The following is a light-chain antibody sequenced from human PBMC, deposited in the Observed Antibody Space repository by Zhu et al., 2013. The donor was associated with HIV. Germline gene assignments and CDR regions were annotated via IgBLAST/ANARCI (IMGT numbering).Light chain of an antibody. CDR2: EGS. V-gene: IGLV2-23*01. CDR3: CSYGGSSTYV. CDR1: SSDVGSYNL. J-gene: IGLJ1*01. Sequence: QSALTQPASVSGSPGQSITISCTGTSSDVGSYNLVSWYQQHPGKAPKVMIYEGSKRPSGVSNRFSGSKSGNTASLTISGLQAEDEADYYCCSYGGSSTYVFGTGTKVTVL.